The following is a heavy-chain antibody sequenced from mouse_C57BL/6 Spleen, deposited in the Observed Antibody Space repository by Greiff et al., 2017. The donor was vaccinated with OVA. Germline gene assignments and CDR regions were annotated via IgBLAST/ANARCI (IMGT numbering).Heavy chain of an antibody. V-gene: IGHV3-6*01. D-gene: IGHD1-1*01. Sequence: EVQLVESGPGLVKPSQSLSLTCSVTGYSITSGYYWNWIRQFPGNKLEWMGYISYDGSNNYNPSLKNRISITRDTSKNQFFLKLNSVTTEDTATYYCARDGVVADWYFDVWGTGTTVTVSS. J-gene: IGHJ1*03. CDR2: ISYDGSN. CDR3: ARDGVVADWYFDV. CDR1: GYSITSGYY.